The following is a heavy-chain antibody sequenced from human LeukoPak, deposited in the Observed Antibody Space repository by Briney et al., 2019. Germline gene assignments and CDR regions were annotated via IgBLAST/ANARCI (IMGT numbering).Heavy chain of an antibody. CDR2: INHSGST. Sequence: SETLSLTCAVYGGSFSGYYWSWIRQPPGKGLEWIGEINHSGSTNYNPSLKSRVTISVDTSKNQFSLKLSSVTAADTAVYYCARYCGSTSATGGFDCWGQGTLVTVSS. V-gene: IGHV4-34*01. J-gene: IGHJ4*02. CDR1: GGSFSGYY. D-gene: IGHD2-2*01. CDR3: ARYCGSTSATGGFDC.